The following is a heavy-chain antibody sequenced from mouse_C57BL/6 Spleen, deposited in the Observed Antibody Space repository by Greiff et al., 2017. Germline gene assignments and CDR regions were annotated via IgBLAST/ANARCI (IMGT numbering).Heavy chain of an antibody. CDR3: AREDYGNYFDD. CDR1: GYTFTSYW. CDR2: IDPSDSYT. D-gene: IGHD2-1*01. Sequence: VQLQQPGAELVMPGASVKLSCKASGYTFTSYWMHWVKQRPGQGLEWIGEIDPSDSYTNYNQKFKGKSTLTVDKSSSTAYMQLSSLTSEDSAVYYCAREDYGNYFDDWGQGTTLTVSS. V-gene: IGHV1-69*01. J-gene: IGHJ2*01.